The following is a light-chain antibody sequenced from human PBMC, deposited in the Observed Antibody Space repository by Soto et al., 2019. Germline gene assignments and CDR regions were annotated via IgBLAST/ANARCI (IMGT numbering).Light chain of an antibody. V-gene: IGKV1-5*01. CDR3: QQYHTDWT. Sequence: DIQITQSPSTRSASAGDTVTITCRASESIDNWLAWYQQKPGKAPKLLLFAATTLVGGVPRRFSGRGSGTEFTLTISSMPADDFATYYCQQYHTDWTFGQGTKVDIK. CDR1: ESIDNW. CDR2: AAT. J-gene: IGKJ1*01.